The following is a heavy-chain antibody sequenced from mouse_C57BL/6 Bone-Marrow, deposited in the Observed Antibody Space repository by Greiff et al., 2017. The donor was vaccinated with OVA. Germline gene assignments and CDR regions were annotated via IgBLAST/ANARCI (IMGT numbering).Heavy chain of an antibody. D-gene: IGHD1-1*01. Sequence: QVQLQQPGAELVKPGASVKLSCKASGYTFTSYWMHWVKQRPGQGLEWIGMIHPNSGSTNYNEKFKSKATLTVAKSSSTAYMQLSSLTSEDSAVYYCASYYGSRGDYWGQGTTLTVSS. CDR3: ASYYGSRGDY. CDR2: IHPNSGST. CDR1: GYTFTSYW. J-gene: IGHJ2*01. V-gene: IGHV1-64*01.